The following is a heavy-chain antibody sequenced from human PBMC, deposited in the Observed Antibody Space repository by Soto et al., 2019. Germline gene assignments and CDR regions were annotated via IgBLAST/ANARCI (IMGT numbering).Heavy chain of an antibody. V-gene: IGHV3-21*01. Sequence: KSGGSLRLSCAASGFTFSSYSMNWVRQAPGKGLEWVSSISSSSSYIYYADSVKGRFTISRDNAKNSLYLQMNSLRAEDTAVYYCARDHGMATIFDYWGQGTLVTVSS. D-gene: IGHD5-12*01. CDR2: ISSSSSYI. J-gene: IGHJ4*02. CDR1: GFTFSSYS. CDR3: ARDHGMATIFDY.